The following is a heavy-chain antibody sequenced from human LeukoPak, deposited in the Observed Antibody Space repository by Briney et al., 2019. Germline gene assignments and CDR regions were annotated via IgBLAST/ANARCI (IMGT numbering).Heavy chain of an antibody. Sequence: GGSLRLSRAASGFTFSSYWMSWVRQAPGKGLEWVANIKQDGSEKYYVDSVKGRFTISRDNAKNSLYLQMNSLRAEDTAVYYCTRDTTYYYDSSGYSPRLDYWGQGTLVTVSS. CDR1: GFTFSSYW. J-gene: IGHJ4*02. V-gene: IGHV3-7*04. D-gene: IGHD3-22*01. CDR2: IKQDGSEK. CDR3: TRDTTYYYDSSGYSPRLDY.